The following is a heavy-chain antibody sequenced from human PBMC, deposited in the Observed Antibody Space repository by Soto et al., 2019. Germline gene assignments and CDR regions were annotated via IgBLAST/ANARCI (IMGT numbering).Heavy chain of an antibody. CDR1: GDSISTVDYF. Sequence: SETLSLTCSVSGDSISTVDYFWAWIRQPPGQALEYIGYIYKSTTTYYNPSFEGRVAISLDTSKSQFTLTVTSVTAADTAVYFCARGRYCLTGRCFPNWFDSWGQGTLVTVSS. J-gene: IGHJ5*01. CDR2: IYKSTTT. D-gene: IGHD2-15*01. CDR3: ARGRYCLTGRCFPNWFDS. V-gene: IGHV4-30-4*01.